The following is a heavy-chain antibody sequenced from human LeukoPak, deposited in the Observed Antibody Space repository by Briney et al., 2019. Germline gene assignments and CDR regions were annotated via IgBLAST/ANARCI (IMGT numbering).Heavy chain of an antibody. CDR2: IYTSGST. D-gene: IGHD3-10*01. V-gene: IGHV4-39*07. CDR3: ARSLYYYGSDSFDI. J-gene: IGHJ3*02. CDR1: GGSISSSSSY. Sequence: SETLSLTCTVSGGSISSSSSYWGWIRQPPGKGLEWIGRIYTSGSTNYNPSLKSRVIMSVDTSKNQFSLKLSSVTAADTAVYYCARSLYYYGSDSFDIWGQGTMVTVSS.